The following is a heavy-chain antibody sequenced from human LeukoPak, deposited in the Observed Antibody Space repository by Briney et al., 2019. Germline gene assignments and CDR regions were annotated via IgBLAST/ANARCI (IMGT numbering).Heavy chain of an antibody. V-gene: IGHV3-7*01. D-gene: IGHD4-17*01. CDR3: ARDKYYGDSYFEY. CDR1: GFTFSSYE. CDR2: IKQDGSEK. Sequence: GGSLRLSCSASGFTFSSYEMNWVRQAPGKGLEWVANIKQDGSEKYFVDSVKGRFTISRDNAKNSLYLQMNSLRAEDTAVYYCARDKYYGDSYFEYWGQGTLVTVSS. J-gene: IGHJ4*02.